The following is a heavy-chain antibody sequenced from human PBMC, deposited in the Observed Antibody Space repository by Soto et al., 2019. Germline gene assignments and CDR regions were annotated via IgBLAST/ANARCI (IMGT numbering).Heavy chain of an antibody. J-gene: IGHJ5*01. CDR1: GGSLREFCHF. CDR2: STYTGVT. Sequence: QVQLRESGPGLMQPSQTLSLTCTVSGGSLREFCHFWTWIRQRPGRGLEWIGYSTYTGVTYYSPSLQSRISISVDTSKNQFSLTLNSVTAADTAVYYCATDSGGPPLNRFDSWGHGTLVTVSS. CDR3: ATDSGGPPLNRFDS. D-gene: IGHD3-16*01. V-gene: IGHV4-31*03.